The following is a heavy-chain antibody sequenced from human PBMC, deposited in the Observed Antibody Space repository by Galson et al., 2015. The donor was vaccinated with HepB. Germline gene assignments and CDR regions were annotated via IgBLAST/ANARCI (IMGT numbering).Heavy chain of an antibody. V-gene: IGHV1-3*01. CDR1: GYSFTSFA. J-gene: IGHJ4*02. Sequence: VKVSCKASGYSFTSFAIHWVRQAPGQGLEWMGWVNPGNGKTKYSQKFQGRISITRDTSATTAYMELSSLRSEDTAVYYCARERGGFYYLDYWGQGTLVTVSS. CDR2: VNPGNGKT. D-gene: IGHD3-22*01. CDR3: ARERGGFYYLDY.